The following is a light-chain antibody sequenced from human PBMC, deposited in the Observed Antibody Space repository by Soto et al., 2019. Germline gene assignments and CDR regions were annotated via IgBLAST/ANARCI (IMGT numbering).Light chain of an antibody. V-gene: IGKV1-39*01. CDR2: AAS. J-gene: IGKJ1*01. CDR3: QQSYSTPRT. Sequence: DIQMTQSPSSLSASVGDRVTITCRASQSISNYLNWYQQKPGRAPELLIYAASSLQSGVPSRFSGSGSGTDFTLTISSLQPEDFATYHCQQSYSTPRTFGQGTKVDIK. CDR1: QSISNY.